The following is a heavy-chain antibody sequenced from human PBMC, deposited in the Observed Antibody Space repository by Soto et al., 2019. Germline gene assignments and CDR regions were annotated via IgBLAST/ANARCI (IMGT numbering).Heavy chain of an antibody. D-gene: IGHD4-17*01. V-gene: IGHV3-30*19. CDR2: TSYDGSNK. Sequence: QVQLVESGGGVVQPGTSLRLSCVGSGFTFRSYVIHGVRQAPGKGLEWVALTSYDGSNKDYCDSVKGRFTISRDNSRNTVDLQMDSLRREDTALYYCARWGTTVGLDVWGQGTLVSVSA. CDR1: GFTFRSYV. CDR3: ARWGTTVGLDV. J-gene: IGHJ1*01.